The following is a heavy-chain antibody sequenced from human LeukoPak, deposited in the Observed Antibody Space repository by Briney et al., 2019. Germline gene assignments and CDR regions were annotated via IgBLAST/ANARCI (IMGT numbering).Heavy chain of an antibody. D-gene: IGHD5-24*01. Sequence: ASVKVSCKSSGYTSTSYGISWVRQAPGQGLGLMGWISAYNGNTNYAQKLQGRVTMTTDTSTSTAYMELRSLRSDDTAVYYCARGGRRDGYNRLFDYGGQGTLVTVSS. V-gene: IGHV1-18*01. CDR2: ISAYNGNT. CDR3: ARGGRRDGYNRLFDY. J-gene: IGHJ4*02. CDR1: GYTSTSYG.